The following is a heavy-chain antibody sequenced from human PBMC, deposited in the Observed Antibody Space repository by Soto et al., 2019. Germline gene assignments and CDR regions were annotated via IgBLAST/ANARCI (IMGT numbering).Heavy chain of an antibody. Sequence: GESLKTSCKGSGYSFTSYWIGWVRQMPGKGLEWMGIIYPVDSNTRDSPSFQVQVTISADKSISTAYLQWSSLKPSDTAMYYWAGRYYYDSTTYSPFDHWGQGTLVTVSS. CDR1: GYSFTSYW. V-gene: IGHV5-51*01. D-gene: IGHD3-22*01. CDR2: IYPVDSNT. CDR3: AGRYYYDSTTYSPFDH. J-gene: IGHJ4*02.